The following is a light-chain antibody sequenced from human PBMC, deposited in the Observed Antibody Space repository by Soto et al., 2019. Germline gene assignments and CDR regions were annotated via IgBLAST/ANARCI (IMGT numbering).Light chain of an antibody. J-gene: IGKJ1*01. Sequence: DIQMTQSPSTLSASAGDRVTITCRASQSINTWLAWYQQKPGKAPKLLIYKASSLESGVPSRFSGSGSGTEFTLTISSLQPDDFATYYCQQYNAYSPWAFGKGTKVEIK. CDR1: QSINTW. V-gene: IGKV1-5*03. CDR2: KAS. CDR3: QQYNAYSPWA.